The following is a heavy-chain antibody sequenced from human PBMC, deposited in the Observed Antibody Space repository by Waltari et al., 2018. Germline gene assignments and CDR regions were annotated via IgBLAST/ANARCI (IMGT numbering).Heavy chain of an antibody. Sequence: QVQLQQWGAGLLKPSETLSLTCAVYGGSFSGYYWSWIRQPPGKGLEWIGEINHSGSTTYNPSLKSRVTISVDTSKNQFSLKLSSVTAADTAVYYCARGLYYYDSSGTMGYWGQGTLVTVSS. V-gene: IGHV4-34*01. J-gene: IGHJ4*02. CDR1: GGSFSGYY. D-gene: IGHD3-22*01. CDR3: ARGLYYYDSSGTMGY. CDR2: INHSGST.